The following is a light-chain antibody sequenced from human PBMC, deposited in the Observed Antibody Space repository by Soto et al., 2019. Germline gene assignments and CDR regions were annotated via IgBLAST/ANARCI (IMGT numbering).Light chain of an antibody. CDR1: QSVRSY. V-gene: IGKV3-11*01. J-gene: IGKJ5*01. CDR3: QLRSSWPRIT. Sequence: EIVLTQSPATLSLSPGERATLSCRASQSVRSYLGWYQQKPGQAPRLVIYGASNRATGIPARFSGSGSGTDFTLTISRLEPEEFAVYYCQLRSSWPRITFGQGTRLEIK. CDR2: GAS.